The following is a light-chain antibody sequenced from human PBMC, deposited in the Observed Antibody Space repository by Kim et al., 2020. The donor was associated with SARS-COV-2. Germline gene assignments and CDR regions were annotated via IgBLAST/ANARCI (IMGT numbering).Light chain of an antibody. CDR2: QDT. Sequence: VTTGQTASITCSGDKLGNKYASWYQQKPGQSPVLVIYQDTKRPSGIPERFSGSNSGNTATLTISGTQAMDEGDYYCQAWDSSTVVFGGGTKLTVL. CDR3: QAWDSSTVV. CDR1: KLGNKY. J-gene: IGLJ2*01. V-gene: IGLV3-1*01.